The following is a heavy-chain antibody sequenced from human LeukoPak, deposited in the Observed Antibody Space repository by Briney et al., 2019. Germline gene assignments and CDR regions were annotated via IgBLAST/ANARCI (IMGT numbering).Heavy chain of an antibody. V-gene: IGHV3-7*01. Sequence: PGGSLRLSCAATGFTFSSYWMSWVRQAPGKGLEWVANIKQDGSEKYYVDSVKGRFTISRDNAKNSLYLQMNSLRAEDTAVYYCAREGSPYYDSSGYCDYWGQGTLVTVSS. CDR2: IKQDGSEK. CDR1: GFTFSSYW. CDR3: AREGSPYYDSSGYCDY. J-gene: IGHJ4*02. D-gene: IGHD3-22*01.